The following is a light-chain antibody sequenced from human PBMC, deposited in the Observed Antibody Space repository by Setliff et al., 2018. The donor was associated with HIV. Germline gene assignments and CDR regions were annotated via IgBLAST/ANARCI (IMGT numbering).Light chain of an antibody. Sequence: QSVLAQPRSVSGSPGQSVTISCTGTSSDVGAYNYVSWYQQHPGKAPKLMIYDVTKRPSGVPDHFSGSKSGNTASLTISGLQAEDEADYYCCSYAGSYTYVFGTGTKVT. CDR3: CSYAGSYTYV. CDR2: DVT. J-gene: IGLJ1*01. V-gene: IGLV2-11*01. CDR1: SSDVGAYNY.